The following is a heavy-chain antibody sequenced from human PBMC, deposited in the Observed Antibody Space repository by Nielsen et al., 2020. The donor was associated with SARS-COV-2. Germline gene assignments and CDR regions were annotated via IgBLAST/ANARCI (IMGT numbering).Heavy chain of an antibody. Sequence: GGSLRLSCAASGFTFSSHSMNWVRQAPGKGLEWVSSISSSSSYIYYADSVKGRFTISRDNAKNSLYLQMNSLRAEDTAVYYCARVATVTKLDPWGQGTLVTVSS. CDR1: GFTFSSHS. V-gene: IGHV3-21*01. J-gene: IGHJ5*02. CDR2: ISSSSSYI. CDR3: ARVATVTKLDP. D-gene: IGHD4-17*01.